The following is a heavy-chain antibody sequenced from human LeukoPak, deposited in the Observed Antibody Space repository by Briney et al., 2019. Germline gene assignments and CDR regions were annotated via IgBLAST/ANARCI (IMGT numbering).Heavy chain of an antibody. CDR3: ARDGAPRVTYYYYYMDV. Sequence: ASVKVSCKASGYTFTSYFMHWVRQAPGQGLEWMGIINPSGGSTSYAQKFQGRVTMTRDTSTSTVYMELSSLRSEDTAVYYCARDGAPRVTYYYYYMDVWGKGTTVTVSS. CDR2: INPSGGST. D-gene: IGHD4-23*01. V-gene: IGHV1-46*01. J-gene: IGHJ6*03. CDR1: GYTFTSYF.